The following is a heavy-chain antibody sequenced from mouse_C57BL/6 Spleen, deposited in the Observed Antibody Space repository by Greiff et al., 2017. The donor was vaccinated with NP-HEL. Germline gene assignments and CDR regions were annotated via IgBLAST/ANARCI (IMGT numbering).Heavy chain of an antibody. CDR3: ARPGYYDYDDGRDY. Sequence: EVKLVESGGDLVKPGGSLKLSCAASGFTFSSYGMSWVRQTPDKRLEWVATISSGGSYTYYPDSVKGRFTISRDNAKNTLYLQMSSLKSEDTAMYYCARPGYYDYDDGRDYWGQGTSVTVSS. CDR2: ISSGGSYT. V-gene: IGHV5-6*01. CDR1: GFTFSSYG. D-gene: IGHD2-4*01. J-gene: IGHJ4*01.